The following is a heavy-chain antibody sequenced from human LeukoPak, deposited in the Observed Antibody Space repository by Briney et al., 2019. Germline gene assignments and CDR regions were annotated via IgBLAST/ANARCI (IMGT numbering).Heavy chain of an antibody. CDR1: GLTFSSYA. CDR2: ISYDGSNK. Sequence: GGSLRLSCAASGLTFSSYAMHWFRQAPGKGLEWVAVISYDGSNKYYADSVKGRFTISRDNSKNTLYLQMNSLRAEDTAVYYCARDPWLRWPENYFDYWGQGTLVTVSS. CDR3: ARDPWLRWPENYFDY. V-gene: IGHV3-30*04. D-gene: IGHD4-23*01. J-gene: IGHJ4*02.